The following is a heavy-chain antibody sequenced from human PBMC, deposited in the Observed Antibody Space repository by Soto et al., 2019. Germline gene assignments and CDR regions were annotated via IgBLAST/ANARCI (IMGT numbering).Heavy chain of an antibody. D-gene: IGHD6-19*01. V-gene: IGHV4-39*01. J-gene: IGHJ4*02. CDR3: ATMAVAGSHLAY. CDR1: GGSISSSSYY. CDR2: IYYSGST. Sequence: QLQLQESGPGLVKPSETLSLTCTVSGGSISSSSYYWGWIRQPPGKGLEWIGSIYYSGSTYYNPSLMSRVTISVDTSKNQFSLKLSSVTAADTAVYYCATMAVAGSHLAYWGQGTLVTVSS.